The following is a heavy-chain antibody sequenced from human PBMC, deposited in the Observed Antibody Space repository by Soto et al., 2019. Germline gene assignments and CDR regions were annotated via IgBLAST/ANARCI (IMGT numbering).Heavy chain of an antibody. CDR2: IIPMFRSS. D-gene: IGHD3-10*02. V-gene: IGHV1-69*13. Sequence: ASVNVSGKSSGGTFTDYSFSWVRQAPGQGLEWMGGIIPMFRSSNFAQKFQDRLTIFADASAGTAYMELSSLRSDDTAIYYCAKDVGFQQHLFVFDLWGQGTLVTVSS. CDR3: AKDVGFQQHLFVFDL. J-gene: IGHJ4*02. CDR1: GGTFTDYS.